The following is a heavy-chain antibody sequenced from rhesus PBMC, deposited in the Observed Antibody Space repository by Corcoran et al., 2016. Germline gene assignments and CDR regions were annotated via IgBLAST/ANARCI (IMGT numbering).Heavy chain of an antibody. V-gene: IGHV4S10*01. Sequence: QVQLQESGPGVVKPSETLSLTCAVSGGSISDSYRWSWIRQPPGKGLEWIGYLYGNSTSTNYNPSLKSRVTISKDTSKNQFSLKLSSVTAADTAVYYCARKGRPLDYWGQGVLVTVSS. J-gene: IGHJ4*01. CDR3: ARKGRPLDY. CDR2: LYGNSTST. D-gene: IGHD1-44*02. CDR1: GGSISDSYR.